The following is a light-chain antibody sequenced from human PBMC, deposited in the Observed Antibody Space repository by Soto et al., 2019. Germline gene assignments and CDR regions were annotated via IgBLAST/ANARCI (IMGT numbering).Light chain of an antibody. CDR2: GAS. CDR1: QSVSSN. Sequence: EIVMPQSPATLSVSPGERATVSCRASQSVSSNLAWYQLKPGQAPRLLSYGASTRATGIPARFSGSVSGAEFTLTIGSLQSEDCAVYYCQQYNNWPRTFGQGTKLEIK. V-gene: IGKV3-15*01. J-gene: IGKJ2*01. CDR3: QQYNNWPRT.